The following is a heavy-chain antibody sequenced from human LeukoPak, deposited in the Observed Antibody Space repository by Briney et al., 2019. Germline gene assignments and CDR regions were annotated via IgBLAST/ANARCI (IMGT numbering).Heavy chain of an antibody. CDR2: IYHSGST. CDR3: ASTYYYGSGSYYNFQR. Sequence: SETLSLTCAVYGGSFSGYYWSWIRQPPGKGLEWIGEIYHSGSTNYNPSLKSRVTISVDKSKNQFSLKLSSVTAADTAVYYCASTYYYGSGSYYNFQRWGQGTLVTVSS. J-gene: IGHJ4*02. D-gene: IGHD3-10*01. V-gene: IGHV4-34*01. CDR1: GGSFSGYY.